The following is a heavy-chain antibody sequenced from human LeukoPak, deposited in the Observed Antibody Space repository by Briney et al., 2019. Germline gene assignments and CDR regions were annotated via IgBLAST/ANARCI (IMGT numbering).Heavy chain of an antibody. CDR2: INHNGNVN. Sequence: PGGSLRLSCAASGFTFSSYWMNWARQAPGKGLEWVASINHNGNVNYYVDSVKGRFTISRDNAKNSLYLQLNSLRAEDTAMYYCAGDRGYLQFDYWGQGTLVTVSS. CDR3: AGDRGYLQFDY. CDR1: GFTFSSYW. D-gene: IGHD3-10*01. J-gene: IGHJ4*02. V-gene: IGHV3-7*03.